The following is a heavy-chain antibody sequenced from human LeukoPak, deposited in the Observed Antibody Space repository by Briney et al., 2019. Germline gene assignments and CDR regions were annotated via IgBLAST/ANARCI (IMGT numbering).Heavy chain of an antibody. J-gene: IGHJ4*02. CDR1: GYTFTSYY. CDR2: INPSGGST. D-gene: IGHD3-10*01. Sequence: ASVKVSCRASGYTFTSYYMHWVRQAPGQGLEWMGIINPSGGSTSYARKFQGRVTMTRDTSTSTVYMELSSLRSEDTAVYYCARDFSGSIVVSSNPLDYWGQGTLVTVSS. CDR3: ARDFSGSIVVSSNPLDY. V-gene: IGHV1-46*01.